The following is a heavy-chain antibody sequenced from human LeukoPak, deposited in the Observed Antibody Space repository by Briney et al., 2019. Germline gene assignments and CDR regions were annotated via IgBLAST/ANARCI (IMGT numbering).Heavy chain of an antibody. V-gene: IGHV4-59*01. Sequence: SETLSLTCSVSDDSITMYYWTWIRQPPGKGLEWIGYVDHTGSTNFNPSLNGRVSISRDTTKNLFSPRLRSVTAADLAVYFCARGRVSSSTWYSTYYYYLYMDVWGKGTTVTVSS. CDR3: ARGRVSSSTWYSTYYYYLYMDV. CDR2: VDHTGST. CDR1: DDSITMYY. D-gene: IGHD1-1*01. J-gene: IGHJ6*03.